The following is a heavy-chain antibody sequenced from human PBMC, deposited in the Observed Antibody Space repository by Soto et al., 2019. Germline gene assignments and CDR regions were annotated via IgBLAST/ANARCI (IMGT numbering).Heavy chain of an antibody. CDR2: IDPSDSYT. J-gene: IGHJ4*02. Sequence: SGESLKISCNGSGYSFTSYWISWVRQMPGKGLEWMGRIDPSDSYTNYSPSFQGHVTISADKSISTAYLQWSSLKASDTAMYYCASLKGDWFDYWGQGTLVTVSS. CDR3: ASLKGDWFDY. D-gene: IGHD2-21*02. CDR1: GYSFTSYW. V-gene: IGHV5-10-1*01.